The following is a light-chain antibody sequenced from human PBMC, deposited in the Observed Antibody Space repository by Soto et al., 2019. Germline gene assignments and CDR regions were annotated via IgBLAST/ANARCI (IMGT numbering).Light chain of an antibody. CDR3: HQYYKWPLT. J-gene: IGKJ4*01. CDR2: DAS. Sequence: EIGMTQSASTVSASPGERVTLSCGASQSAISNLAWYQQKQGQTPRLLIYDASTRATGIPARFSGSGYGTEFNLTISSLLPEDFAVYYCHQYYKWPLTFGGGTKVDIK. V-gene: IGKV3-15*01. CDR1: QSAISN.